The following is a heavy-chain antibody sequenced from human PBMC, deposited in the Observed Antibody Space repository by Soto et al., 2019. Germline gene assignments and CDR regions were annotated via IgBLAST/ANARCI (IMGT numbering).Heavy chain of an antibody. CDR3: AREKVGEGDYLSSSWFDP. Sequence: ASVKVSCKASGGTFSSYAISWVRQAPGQGLEWMGGIIPIFGTANYAQKFQGRVTITADESTSTAYMELSSLRSEDTAVYYCAREKVGEGDYLSSSWFDPWGQGTLVTVSS. CDR2: IIPIFGTA. D-gene: IGHD4-17*01. V-gene: IGHV1-69*13. J-gene: IGHJ5*02. CDR1: GGTFSSYA.